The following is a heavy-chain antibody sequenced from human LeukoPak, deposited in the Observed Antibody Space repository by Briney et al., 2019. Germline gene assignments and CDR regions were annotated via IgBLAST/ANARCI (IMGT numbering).Heavy chain of an antibody. J-gene: IGHJ6*02. Sequence: KPSETLSLTCAVYGGSFSGYYWSWIRQPPGKGLEWIGEINHSGSTNYNPSLKSRVTISVDTSKNQFSLKLSSVTAADTAVYYCARGIVVVPAALILTTTSGMDVWGQGTTVTVS. CDR1: GGSFSGYY. V-gene: IGHV4-34*01. D-gene: IGHD2-2*01. CDR3: ARGIVVVPAALILTTTSGMDV. CDR2: INHSGST.